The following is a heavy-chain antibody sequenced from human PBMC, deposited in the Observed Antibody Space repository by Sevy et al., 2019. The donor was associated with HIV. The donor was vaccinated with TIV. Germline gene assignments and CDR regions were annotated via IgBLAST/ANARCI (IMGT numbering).Heavy chain of an antibody. CDR3: VREDLVLGEDNYYGMDV. CDR2: IYIAGRT. D-gene: IGHD3-16*01. J-gene: IGHJ6*02. Sequence: GGSLRLSCAVSGFTVSDNYMNWVRQAPGKGLEWVSIIYIAGRTYYADSVRGRFTISRDKATNTLYLQMNSLRVEDTAVYYCVREDLVLGEDNYYGMDVWGQGTTVTVSS. V-gene: IGHV3-53*01. CDR1: GFTVSDNY.